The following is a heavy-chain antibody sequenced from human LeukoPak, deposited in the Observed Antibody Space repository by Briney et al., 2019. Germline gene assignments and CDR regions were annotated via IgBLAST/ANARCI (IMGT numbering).Heavy chain of an antibody. D-gene: IGHD2-2*01. CDR2: INPNSGGI. Sequence: ASVKVSCRASGYTFTGYYMHWVRQAPGQGLEWMGWINPNSGGINYAQKFQGRVTMTRDTSISTAYTELSRLRSDDTAVYYCARSRIVVVPAARFDPWGQGTLVTVSS. CDR3: ARSRIVVVPAARFDP. V-gene: IGHV1-2*02. CDR1: GYTFTGYY. J-gene: IGHJ5*02.